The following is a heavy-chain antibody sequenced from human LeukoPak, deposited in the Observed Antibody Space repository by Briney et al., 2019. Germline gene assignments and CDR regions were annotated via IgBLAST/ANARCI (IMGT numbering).Heavy chain of an antibody. V-gene: IGHV4-59*01. CDR2: TYYSGST. Sequence: SETLSLTCTVSGGSISSYYWSWIRQPSGKGLEWIGYTYYSGSTNYNPSLKSRVTISVDTSKNQFSLKLSSVTAADTAVYYCARDMGLDYYYYYMDVWGKGTTVTISS. J-gene: IGHJ6*03. CDR1: GGSISSYY. D-gene: IGHD1-26*01. CDR3: ARDMGLDYYYYYMDV.